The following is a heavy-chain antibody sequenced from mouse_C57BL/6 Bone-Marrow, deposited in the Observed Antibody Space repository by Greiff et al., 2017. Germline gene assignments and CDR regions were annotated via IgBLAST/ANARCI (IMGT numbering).Heavy chain of an antibody. CDR1: GYTFTSYW. J-gene: IGHJ3*01. V-gene: IGHV1-55*01. CDR3: AGSVRDGYYAV. D-gene: IGHD2-3*01. CDR2: IYPGSGST. Sequence: VQLQQSGAELVKPGASVKMSCKASGYTFTSYWITWVKQRPGQGLEWIGDIYPGSGSTNYNEKFKSKATLTVDTSSSTAYMQLSGLASDDSAVYYCAGSVRDGYYAVWGPGTLVTVSA.